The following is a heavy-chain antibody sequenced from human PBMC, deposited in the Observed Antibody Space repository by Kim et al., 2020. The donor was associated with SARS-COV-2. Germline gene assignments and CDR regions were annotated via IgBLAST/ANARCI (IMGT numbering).Heavy chain of an antibody. CDR1: GGSISNDNMF. V-gene: IGHV4-39*01. CDR2: IYYSGTT. CDR3: ARHDWRGSDGFDI. J-gene: IGHJ3*02. D-gene: IGHD3-3*01. Sequence: SETLSLTYTVSGGSISNDNMFWGWIRQPPGKGLEWIGSIYYSGTTYCNPSLKSRLTISVDTSKNQFSLKLTSVTAADTALFYCARHDWRGSDGFDIWGQGKVVTVSS.